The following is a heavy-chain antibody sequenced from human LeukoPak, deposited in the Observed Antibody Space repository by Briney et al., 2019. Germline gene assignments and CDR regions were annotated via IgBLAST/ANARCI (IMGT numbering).Heavy chain of an antibody. CDR1: GGTFSSYA. V-gene: IGHV1-69*13. D-gene: IGHD5-18*01. CDR3: AREAAGYANWFDP. Sequence: ASVKVSCKASGGTFSSYAISWVRQAPGQGLEWMGGIIPIFGTANYAQKFQGRVTITADESTSTAYMELSSLRSEDTAVYYCAREAAGYANWFDPWGQGTLVTVSS. J-gene: IGHJ5*02. CDR2: IIPIFGTA.